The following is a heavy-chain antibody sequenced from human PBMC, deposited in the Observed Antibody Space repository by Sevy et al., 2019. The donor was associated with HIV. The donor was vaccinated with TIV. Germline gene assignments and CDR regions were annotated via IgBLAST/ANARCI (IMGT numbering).Heavy chain of an antibody. J-gene: IGHJ1*01. V-gene: IGHV3-48*03. CDR3: ARGTYYYDSSGYYYQYFQH. CDR1: GFTFSSYE. Sequence: GGSLRLSCAASGFTFSSYEMNWVRQAPGKGLEWVSCCSSSGSTIYYADSVKGRFTISRDNAKNTLYLQMNSLRAEDTAVYYCARGTYYYDSSGYYYQYFQHWGQGTLVTVSS. D-gene: IGHD3-22*01. CDR2: CSSSGSTI.